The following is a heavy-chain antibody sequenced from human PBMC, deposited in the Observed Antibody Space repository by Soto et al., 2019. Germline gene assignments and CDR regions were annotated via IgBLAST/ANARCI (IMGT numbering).Heavy chain of an antibody. V-gene: IGHV2-5*02. J-gene: IGHJ3*02. CDR1: GFSLSTSGVG. CDR3: AHRLGPADAFDI. CDR2: IYWDDDK. Sequence: QITLKESGPTLVKPTQTLTLTCTFSGFSLSTSGVGVGWIRQPPGKALEWLALIYWDDDKRYSPSLKSRLPITKDTSTNQVVLTMTNMDPVDTATYYCAHRLGPADAFDIWGQGTMVTVSS.